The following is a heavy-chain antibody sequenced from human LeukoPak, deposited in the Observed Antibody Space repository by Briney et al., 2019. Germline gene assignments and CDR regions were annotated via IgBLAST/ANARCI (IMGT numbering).Heavy chain of an antibody. CDR3: ARVGDYYDSSGYYPQYDY. D-gene: IGHD3-22*01. CDR1: GYTFTGYY. J-gene: IGHJ4*02. CDR2: INPNSGGT. V-gene: IGHV1-2*04. Sequence: ASVKVSCKASGYTFTGYYMHWVRQAPGQGLEWMGWINPNSGGTNYAQKFQGWVTMTRDTSISTAYMELSRLRSDDTAVYYCARVGDYYDSSGYYPQYDYWGQGTLVTVSS.